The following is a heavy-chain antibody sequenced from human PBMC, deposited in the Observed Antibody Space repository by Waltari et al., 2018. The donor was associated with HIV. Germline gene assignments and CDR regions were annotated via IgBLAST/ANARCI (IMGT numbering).Heavy chain of an antibody. CDR1: GGSINNDY. Sequence: QVLLQESGPGLVKPSETLSLTCTVSGGSINNDYWSWIRQPAGKGLEWIGRIYSSGNTNYHPSLKSRLSMSVDTSKNQFSLILTSVTAADTAVYYCARAWTTVTGGWFDPWGQGTLVIVSS. D-gene: IGHD4-17*01. J-gene: IGHJ5*02. CDR3: ARAWTTVTGGWFDP. V-gene: IGHV4-4*07. CDR2: IYSSGNT.